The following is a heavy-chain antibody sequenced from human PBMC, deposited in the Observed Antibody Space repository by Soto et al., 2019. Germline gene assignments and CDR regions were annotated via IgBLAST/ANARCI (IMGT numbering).Heavy chain of an antibody. Sequence: SETLSLTCTVSGGSISSGGYYWSWIRQHPGKGLEWIGYIYYSGSTYYNPSLKSRVTISVDTSKNQFSLKLSSVTAADTAVYYCARGVRPYFDYWGQGTLVTVSS. D-gene: IGHD6-13*01. CDR2: IYYSGST. CDR3: ARGVRPYFDY. J-gene: IGHJ4*02. CDR1: GGSISSGGYY. V-gene: IGHV4-31*03.